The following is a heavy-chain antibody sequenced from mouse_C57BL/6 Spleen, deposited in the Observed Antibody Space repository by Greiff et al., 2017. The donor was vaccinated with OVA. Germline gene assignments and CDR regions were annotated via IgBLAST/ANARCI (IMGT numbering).Heavy chain of an antibody. Sequence: EVQLVESGPELVKPGASVPLSFPSSCSSFPVSSLHCVKQSPEKSLSLIGEINPSTGGTTYNQKFKAKATLTVDKSSSTAYMQLKSLTSEDSAVYYCARGYYDYDGYFDYWGQGTTLTVSS. CDR1: CSSFPVSS. CDR2: INPSTGGT. V-gene: IGHV1-42*01. D-gene: IGHD2-4*01. CDR3: ARGYYDYDGYFDY. J-gene: IGHJ2*01.